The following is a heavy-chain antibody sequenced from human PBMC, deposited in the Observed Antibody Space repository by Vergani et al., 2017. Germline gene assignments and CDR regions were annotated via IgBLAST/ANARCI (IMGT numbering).Heavy chain of an antibody. Sequence: EVQLLESGGGLVQPGGSLRLSCEASGFSFPGYAMSWVRQAPGKGLEWVSAISGSGGSTYYADSVKGRFTISRDNSKNTLYLQMNSLRAEDTAVYYCAKDHLSLWYYYYGMDVWGQGTTVTVSS. V-gene: IGHV3-23*01. J-gene: IGHJ6*02. D-gene: IGHD3-10*01. CDR1: GFSFPGYA. CDR2: ISGSGGST. CDR3: AKDHLSLWYYYYGMDV.